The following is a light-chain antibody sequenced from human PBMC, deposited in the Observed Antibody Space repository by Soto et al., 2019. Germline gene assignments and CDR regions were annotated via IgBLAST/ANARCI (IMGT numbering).Light chain of an antibody. CDR3: SSYTSSSTPVV. CDR2: AVS. Sequence: QSALTQPASVSGSPGQSITISCTGTRSDVGGYNYVSWYQEHPGKAPKLMIYAVSNRPSGVSNRFSGSKSGNTASLTISGLQAEDEADYSCSSYTSSSTPVVFGGGTKLTVL. CDR1: RSDVGGYNY. V-gene: IGLV2-14*01. J-gene: IGLJ2*01.